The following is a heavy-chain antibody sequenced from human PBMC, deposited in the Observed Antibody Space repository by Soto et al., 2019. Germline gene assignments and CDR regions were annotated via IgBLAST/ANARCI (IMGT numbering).Heavy chain of an antibody. CDR3: AKSVDC. CDR1: GFTFSNYG. V-gene: IGHV3-30*18. CDR2: ISNGGSDK. Sequence: VQLVESGGGVVQPGRSLRLSCAASGFTFSNYGLHWVRQAPGKGLEWVAFISNGGSDKYYANSVKGRFTISRDNSKNTLYLQLNGLRDEDTAVYFCAKSVDCWGQGTLVTVSS. J-gene: IGHJ4*02.